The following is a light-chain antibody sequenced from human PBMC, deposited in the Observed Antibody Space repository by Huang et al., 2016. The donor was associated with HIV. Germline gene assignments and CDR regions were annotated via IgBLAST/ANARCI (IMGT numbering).Light chain of an antibody. V-gene: IGKV4-1*01. CDR3: QQYFSTPWT. J-gene: IGKJ1*01. Sequence: DIVMTQSPDLLAVSLGERATINCRSNQSVFHNSHPKNYGSWFQPTPRQPPKLLMYWAYSRASGVPDRVSGGGSGTEFNLTISNLQAADGAVYYCQQYFSTPWTCGKGTKVEIK. CDR2: WAY. CDR1: QSVFHNSHPKNY.